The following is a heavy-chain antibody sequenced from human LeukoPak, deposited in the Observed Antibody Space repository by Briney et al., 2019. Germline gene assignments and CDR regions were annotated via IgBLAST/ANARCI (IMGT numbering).Heavy chain of an antibody. CDR2: IYDNGNT. Sequence: SETLSLTCTVSGGSISSYYWNWIRQPPGKGLEWIGYIYDNGNTNYNPSLKSRVTMSVDTSKNQFSLKLSSVTAADTAVYYCARGRSNRNWFDPWGQGTLVTVSS. CDR1: GGSISSYY. D-gene: IGHD4-11*01. J-gene: IGHJ5*02. V-gene: IGHV4-59*12. CDR3: ARGRSNRNWFDP.